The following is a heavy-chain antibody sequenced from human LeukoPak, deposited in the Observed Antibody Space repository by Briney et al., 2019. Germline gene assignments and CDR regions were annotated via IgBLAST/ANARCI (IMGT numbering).Heavy chain of an antibody. V-gene: IGHV3-74*01. CDR1: GFTFSGYW. Sequence: GGSLRLSCAASGFTFSGYWVHWVRQAPGKGLVWVSRINSDGSSTTYADSVKGRFTLSRDNAKNTLYLQMNSLRAEDTAVYYCARDRAYSYGEFDYWGQGTLVSVSS. CDR3: ARDRAYSYGEFDY. D-gene: IGHD5-18*01. J-gene: IGHJ4*02. CDR2: INSDGSST.